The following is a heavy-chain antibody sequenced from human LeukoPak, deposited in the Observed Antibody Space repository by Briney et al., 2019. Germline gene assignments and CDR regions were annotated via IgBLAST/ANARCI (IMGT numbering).Heavy chain of an antibody. D-gene: IGHD5-18*01. CDR2: IYYSGST. Sequence: SETLSLTCTVSGGSISSGDYYWSWIRQPPGKGLEWIGYIYYSGSTYYNPSLKSRVTISVDTSKNQFSLKLSSVTAADTAVYSCARVQAMVTYYFDYWGQGTLVTVSS. CDR1: GGSISSGDYY. CDR3: ARVQAMVTYYFDY. J-gene: IGHJ4*02. V-gene: IGHV4-30-4*01.